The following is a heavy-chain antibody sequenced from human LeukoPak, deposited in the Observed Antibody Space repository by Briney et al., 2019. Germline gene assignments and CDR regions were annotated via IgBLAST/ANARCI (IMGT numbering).Heavy chain of an antibody. Sequence: SVKVSCKASGGTFSSYAISWVRQAPGQGLEWMGGIIPIFGTANYAQKFQGRVTITADESTSTAYMGLSSLRSEDTAVYYCARPDIVVVPAAIGYYGMDVWGQGTTVTVSS. V-gene: IGHV1-69*13. CDR3: ARPDIVVVPAAIGYYGMDV. CDR1: GGTFSSYA. CDR2: IIPIFGTA. D-gene: IGHD2-2*02. J-gene: IGHJ6*02.